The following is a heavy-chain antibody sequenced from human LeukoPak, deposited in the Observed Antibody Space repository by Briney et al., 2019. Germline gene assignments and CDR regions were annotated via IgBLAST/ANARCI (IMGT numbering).Heavy chain of an antibody. J-gene: IGHJ6*02. CDR3: ARDEELVGATARGMDV. CDR2: ISAYNGNT. Sequence: ASVRVSCKASGYTFTSYGISWVRQAPGQGLEWMGCISAYNGNTNYAQKLQGRVTMTTDTSTSTAYMELRSLRSDDTAVYYCARDEELVGATARGMDVWDQGTTVTVSS. V-gene: IGHV1-18*01. CDR1: GYTFTSYG. D-gene: IGHD6-13*01.